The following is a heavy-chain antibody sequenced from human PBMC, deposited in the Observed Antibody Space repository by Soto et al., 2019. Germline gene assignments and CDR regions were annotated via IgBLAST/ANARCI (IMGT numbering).Heavy chain of an antibody. CDR1: GGTFSSYA. J-gene: IGHJ6*02. Sequence: GASVKVSCKASGGTFSSYAISWVRQAPGQGLEWMGGIIPIFGTANYAQKFQGRVTITADESTSTAYMELSSLRSEDTAVDYCARGRARPNHYGMDVWGQGPTVTVS. D-gene: IGHD6-6*01. V-gene: IGHV1-69*13. CDR2: IIPIFGTA. CDR3: ARGRARPNHYGMDV.